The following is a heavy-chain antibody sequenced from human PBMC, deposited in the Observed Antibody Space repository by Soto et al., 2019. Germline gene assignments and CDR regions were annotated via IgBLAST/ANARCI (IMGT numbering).Heavy chain of an antibody. Sequence: VGSLRLACAASGFTFRSYAMHWVRQAPGKGLEWVAVISYDGSNKYYADSVKGRFTISRDNSKNTLYLQMNSLRAEDTAVYYCARVLSSSGYYYGDYYYYGMDVWGQGTTVTVSS. D-gene: IGHD3-22*01. CDR2: ISYDGSNK. V-gene: IGHV3-30-3*01. CDR1: GFTFRSYA. J-gene: IGHJ6*02. CDR3: ARVLSSSGYYYGDYYYYGMDV.